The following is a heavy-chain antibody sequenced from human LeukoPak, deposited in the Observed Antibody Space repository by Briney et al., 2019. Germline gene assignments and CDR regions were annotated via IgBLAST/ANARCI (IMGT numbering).Heavy chain of an antibody. Sequence: GGSLRLSCAASGFTFSSYAMSWVRHAPGKGLEWVSDISGSGGSTYYADSVRGRFTISRDNSKNTLYLQMNSLRAEDKAVYYCAKHRIVGARPLDYWGQGTLVTVSS. D-gene: IGHD1-26*01. V-gene: IGHV3-23*01. CDR1: GFTFSSYA. CDR3: AKHRIVGARPLDY. CDR2: ISGSGGST. J-gene: IGHJ4*02.